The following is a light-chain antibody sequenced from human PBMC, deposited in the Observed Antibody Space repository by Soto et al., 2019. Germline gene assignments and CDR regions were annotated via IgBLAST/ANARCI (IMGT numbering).Light chain of an antibody. CDR1: NIGTKG. CDR2: DDS. J-gene: IGLJ2*01. Sequence: SYELTQPPSASVAPGQTARITCGGKNIGTKGVHWYQQKPGQAPILVLYDDSDRPSGIPERFSGSNSGNTATLTINRVEVGDEADYYCQVWDNTYDQVFGGGTKLTVL. V-gene: IGLV3-21*02. CDR3: QVWDNTYDQV.